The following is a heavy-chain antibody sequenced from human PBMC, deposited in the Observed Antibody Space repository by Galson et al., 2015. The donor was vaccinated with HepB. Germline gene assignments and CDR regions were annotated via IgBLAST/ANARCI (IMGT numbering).Heavy chain of an antibody. Sequence: SVKVSCKASGYTFTGYYMHWVRQAPGQGLEWIGWINPNSGGTNYAQKFQGRVTMTRDTSISTAYMELSRLRSDDTAVYYCARVYGDYFYFDYWGQGTLVTVSS. J-gene: IGHJ4*02. D-gene: IGHD4-17*01. V-gene: IGHV1-2*02. CDR1: GYTFTGYY. CDR3: ARVYGDYFYFDY. CDR2: INPNSGGT.